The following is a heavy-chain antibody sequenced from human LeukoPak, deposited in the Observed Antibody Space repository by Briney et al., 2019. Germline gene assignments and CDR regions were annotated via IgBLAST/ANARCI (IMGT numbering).Heavy chain of an antibody. CDR2: ISWNSGSI. J-gene: IGHJ4*02. Sequence: GGSLRLSCAASGFTFDDYAMHWVRQAPGKGLEWVSGISWNSGSIGYADSVKGRFTISRDNAKNSLYLQMNSLRAEDTAVYYCASIERQWLVGDYWGQGTLVTVSS. CDR1: GFTFDDYA. D-gene: IGHD6-19*01. V-gene: IGHV3-9*01. CDR3: ASIERQWLVGDY.